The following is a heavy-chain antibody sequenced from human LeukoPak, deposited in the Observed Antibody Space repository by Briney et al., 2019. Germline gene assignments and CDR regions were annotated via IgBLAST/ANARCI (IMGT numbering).Heavy chain of an antibody. CDR2: VNHSGGT. Sequence: SETLSLTCVVYGGSFSNYYWSWIRQPPGKGLEWIGEVNHSGGTNYNPSLTSRVTISEDTSKNQFSLKLSSVTAADTAVYYCAREGREYSGFAPWNWFDPWGQGTLVTVSS. J-gene: IGHJ5*02. D-gene: IGHD5-12*01. V-gene: IGHV4-34*01. CDR1: GGSFSNYY. CDR3: AREGREYSGFAPWNWFDP.